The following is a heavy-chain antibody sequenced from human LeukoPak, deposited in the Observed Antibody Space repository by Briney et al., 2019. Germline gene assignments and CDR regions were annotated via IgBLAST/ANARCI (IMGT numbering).Heavy chain of an antibody. Sequence: ASVKVSCKASGYTFTGYYMHWVRQAPGQGLEWMGWINPNSGDTNYAQKFQGRVTMTRDTSISTAYMELSRLRSDDTAVYYCARDHSSSWYYYYYYGMDVWGQGTTVTVSS. CDR3: ARDHSSSWYYYYYYGMDV. CDR2: INPNSGDT. J-gene: IGHJ6*02. CDR1: GYTFTGYY. D-gene: IGHD6-13*01. V-gene: IGHV1-2*02.